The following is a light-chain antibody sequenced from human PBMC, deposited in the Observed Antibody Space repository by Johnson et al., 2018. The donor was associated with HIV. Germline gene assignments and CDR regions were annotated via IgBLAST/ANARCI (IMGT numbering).Light chain of an antibody. CDR2: ETT. V-gene: IGLV1-51*02. CDR1: SSNIGNNY. CDR3: GSWDSSLSALYV. Sequence: QSVLTQPPSVSAAPGQKVTISCSGSSSNIGNNYVSWYQQLPGTAPKLLIYETTKRPSGIPDRFSGSRSGTSATLGITGLQTGDEADYYCGSWDSSLSALYVFGTGTKVAVL. J-gene: IGLJ1*01.